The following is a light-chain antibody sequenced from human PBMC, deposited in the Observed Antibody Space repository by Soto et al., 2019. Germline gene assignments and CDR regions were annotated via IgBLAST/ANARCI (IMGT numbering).Light chain of an antibody. J-gene: IGLJ2*01. CDR2: DVT. CDR3: QSYDSSLSVV. CDR1: SSDIGGYNS. Sequence: QSALTQSPSASGSPGQSVTISCTGTSSDIGGYNSVSWYQQHPGKAPKVMIYDVTKRPSGVPDRFSGSKSGNTASLTVSALQAEDEADYYCQSYDSSLSVVFGGGTKLTVL. V-gene: IGLV2-8*01.